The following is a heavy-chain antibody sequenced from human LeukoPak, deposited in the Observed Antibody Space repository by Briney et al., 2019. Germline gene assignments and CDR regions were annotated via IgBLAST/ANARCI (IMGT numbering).Heavy chain of an antibody. CDR1: GGSISSGDHY. D-gene: IGHD3-22*01. J-gene: IGHJ4*02. CDR3: ARTIGDSSGYYFMLPNYFDY. V-gene: IGHV4-30-4*01. CDR2: IYYSGTT. Sequence: SQTLSLTCTVSGGSISSGDHYWSWLRQPPGKGLEWIGYIYYSGTTYSYPSLKSRVNISVDTSKNQFSLKLSSVTAADTAVYYCARTIGDSSGYYFMLPNYFDYWGRGTLVTVSS.